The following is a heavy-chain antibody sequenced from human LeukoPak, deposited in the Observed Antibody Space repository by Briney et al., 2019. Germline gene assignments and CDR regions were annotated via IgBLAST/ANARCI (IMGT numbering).Heavy chain of an antibody. CDR2: IYHSGST. D-gene: IGHD5-18*01. V-gene: IGHV4-38-2*02. CDR1: GYSISSGYY. Sequence: SETLSLTCTVSGYSISSGYYWGWIRQPPGKGREWIGSIYHSGSTHYNPSLKSRVTMSIDTSKNQFSLKLSSVTAADTAVYYCARRAAMADYYYYMDVWGKGTTVTISS. J-gene: IGHJ6*03. CDR3: ARRAAMADYYYYMDV.